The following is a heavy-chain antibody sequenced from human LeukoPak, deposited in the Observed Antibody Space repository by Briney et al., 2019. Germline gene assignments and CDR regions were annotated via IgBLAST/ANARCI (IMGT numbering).Heavy chain of an antibody. J-gene: IGHJ4*02. CDR3: ARVAQLWSH. CDR2: ISSSGSTI. D-gene: IGHD5-18*01. Sequence: GGSLRLSCAASGFTFSSYEMNWVRQAPGKWLEWVSYISSSGSTIYYADSVKGRFTISRDNAKNTLYLQMNSLRAEDTAVYYCARVAQLWSHWGQGTLVTVSS. V-gene: IGHV3-48*03. CDR1: GFTFSSYE.